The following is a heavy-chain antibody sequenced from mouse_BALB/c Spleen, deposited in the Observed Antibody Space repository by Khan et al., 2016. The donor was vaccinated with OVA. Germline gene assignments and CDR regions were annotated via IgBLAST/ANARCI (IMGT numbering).Heavy chain of an antibody. CDR1: GYTFTNAG. CDR3: ARGGAAYYKNDGGAMDY. CDR2: INTHSGVP. Sequence: QIQLVQSGPELKRPGETVRISCKASGYTFTNAGMQWVQKMPGKGLKWIGWINTHSGVPKYAEAFKGRFAFSLDTSATTAYLQITNLKKEDTATYFGARGGAAYYKNDGGAMDYWGQGTSVTVSS. D-gene: IGHD2-12*01. V-gene: IGHV9-4*02. J-gene: IGHJ4*01.